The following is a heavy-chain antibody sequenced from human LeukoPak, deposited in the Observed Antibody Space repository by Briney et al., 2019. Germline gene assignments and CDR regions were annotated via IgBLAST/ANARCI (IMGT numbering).Heavy chain of an antibody. CDR2: MNPNSGNT. V-gene: IGHV1-8*03. Sequence: GASVKVSCKASGYTFTSYDINWVRQATGQGLEWMGWMNPNSGNTGYAQKFQGRVTITRNTSISTAYMELSSLRSEDTAVYYCARGPTGYSSSWYFYYYYMDVWGKGTTVTVSS. CDR3: ARGPTGYSSSWYFYYYYMDV. D-gene: IGHD6-13*01. CDR1: GYTFTSYD. J-gene: IGHJ6*03.